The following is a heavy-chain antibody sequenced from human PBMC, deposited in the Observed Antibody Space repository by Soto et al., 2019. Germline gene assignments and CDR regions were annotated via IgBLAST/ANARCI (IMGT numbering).Heavy chain of an antibody. CDR3: AEGVIRVEVPVSAFLLNRSSDL. V-gene: IGHV4-39*01. D-gene: IGHD3-3*01. CDR2: IYYSGST. J-gene: IGHJ2*01. Sequence: GKGLEWIGSIYYSGSTYYNPSLKSRVTISVDTSKNQFSLKLSSVTAADTAVFFQAEGVIRVEVPVSAFLLNRSSDL.